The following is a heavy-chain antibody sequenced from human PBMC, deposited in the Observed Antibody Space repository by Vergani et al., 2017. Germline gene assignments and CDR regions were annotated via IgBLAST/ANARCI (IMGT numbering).Heavy chain of an antibody. V-gene: IGHV3-21*01. J-gene: IGHJ4*02. Sequence: EVQLVESGGGLVKPGGSLRLSCAASGFTFSSYSMNWVRQAPGKGLEWVSSISSSSSYIYYADSVKGRFTISRDNAKNSLYLQMNSLRAEDTAVYYCARAPGGYYDSSGYYQAQQYXFDYWGQGTLVTVSS. CDR1: GFTFSSYS. D-gene: IGHD3-22*01. CDR2: ISSSSSYI. CDR3: ARAPGGYYDSSGYYQAQQYXFDY.